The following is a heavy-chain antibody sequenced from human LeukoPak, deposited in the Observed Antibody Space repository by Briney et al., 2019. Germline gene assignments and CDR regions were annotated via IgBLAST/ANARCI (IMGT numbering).Heavy chain of an antibody. D-gene: IGHD6-6*01. CDR3: ASQTGAARQFFDY. V-gene: IGHV3-30-3*01. CDR2: ISYDGSNK. Sequence: GGSLRLSCAASGFTFSSYAMHWVRQAPGKGLEWVAVISYDGSNKYYADSVKDRFTISRDNSKNTLYLQMNSLRAEDTAVYYCASQTGAARQFFDYWGQGTLVTVSS. CDR1: GFTFSSYA. J-gene: IGHJ4*02.